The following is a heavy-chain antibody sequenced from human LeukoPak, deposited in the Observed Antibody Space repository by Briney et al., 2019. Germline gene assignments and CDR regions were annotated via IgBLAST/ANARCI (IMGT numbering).Heavy chain of an antibody. Sequence: GGSLRLSCAASGFTFSSYAMTWVRQAPGKGLEWVSVISGSGDSTYYADSVKGRFTISRDNSKNTMFLQVNSLRAEDTAVYYCATSGSGSYYTTYYFDYWGQGTLVTVSS. CDR3: ATSGSGSYYTTYYFDY. D-gene: IGHD3-10*01. CDR1: GFTFSSYA. V-gene: IGHV3-23*01. CDR2: ISGSGDST. J-gene: IGHJ4*02.